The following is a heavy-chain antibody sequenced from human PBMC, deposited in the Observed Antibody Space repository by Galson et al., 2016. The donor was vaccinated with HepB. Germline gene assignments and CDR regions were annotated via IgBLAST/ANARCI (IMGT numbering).Heavy chain of an antibody. D-gene: IGHD5-12*01. CDR1: GFIFSSYE. CDR2: ISSSGSII. Sequence: SLRLSCAASGFIFSSYEMNWVRQAPGKGLAWVSYISSSGSIIFYADSVKGRFTISRDNTKNSLYLQMNGLRAEDTAVYYCARGERRNHPGRPSAYDDHYWGQGTLVTVSS. J-gene: IGHJ4*02. V-gene: IGHV3-48*03. CDR3: ARGERRNHPGRPSAYDDHY.